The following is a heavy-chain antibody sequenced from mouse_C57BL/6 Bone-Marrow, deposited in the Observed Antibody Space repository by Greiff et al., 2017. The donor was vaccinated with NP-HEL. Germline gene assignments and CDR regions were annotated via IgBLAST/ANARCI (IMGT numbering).Heavy chain of an antibody. D-gene: IGHD3-2*02. CDR2: ISSGGDYI. J-gene: IGHJ4*01. CDR3: TREVAQATFYYAMDY. V-gene: IGHV5-9-1*02. CDR1: GFTFSSYA. Sequence: EVKVEESGEGLVKPGGSLKLSCAASGFTFSSYAMSWVRQTPEKRLEWVAYISSGGDYIYYADTVKGRFTISRDNARNTLYLQMSSLKSEDTAMYYCTREVAQATFYYAMDYWGQGTSVTVSS.